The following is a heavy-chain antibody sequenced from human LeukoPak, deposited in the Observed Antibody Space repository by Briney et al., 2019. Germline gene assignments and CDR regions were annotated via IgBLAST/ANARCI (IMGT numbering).Heavy chain of an antibody. V-gene: IGHV4-4*09. CDR3: AKSYFDYSTYYSYYFNL. CDR2: VYTSGST. Sequence: SETLSLTCTVSGGSISGGYWSWIRQPPGRGLEWIGYVYTSGSTNYNPSLKSRVTISVDTSKSRFALKLSSVTAADTAVYYCAKSYFDYSTYYSYYFNLWGQGALVTVSS. J-gene: IGHJ4*02. D-gene: IGHD4-11*01. CDR1: GGSISGGY.